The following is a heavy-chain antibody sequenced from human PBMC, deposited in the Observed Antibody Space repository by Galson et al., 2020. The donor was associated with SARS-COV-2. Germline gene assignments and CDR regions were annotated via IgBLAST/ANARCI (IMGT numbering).Heavy chain of an antibody. CDR1: GGTFSSYA. Sequence: SVKVSCKASGGTFSSYAISWVRQAPGQGLEWMGGIIPIFGTANYAQKFQGRVTITADESTSTAYMELSSLRSEDTAVYYCARGGWGTGTGLRYYYYYMDVWGKGTTVTVSS. D-gene: IGHD1-1*01. CDR3: ARGGWGTGTGLRYYYYYMDV. CDR2: IIPIFGTA. V-gene: IGHV1-69*13. J-gene: IGHJ6*03.